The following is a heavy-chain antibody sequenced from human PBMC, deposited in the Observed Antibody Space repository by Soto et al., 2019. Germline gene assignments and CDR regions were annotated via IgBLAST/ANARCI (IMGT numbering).Heavy chain of an antibody. CDR1: GFTFSHYA. Sequence: QVQLVESGGGVVQPGRSLRLSCAASGFTFSHYAMHWVRQAPGKGLEWVALMSYDGSKEYYADSVKSRFTISRDNSKNTLYLQMNSLRAEDTAVYYCAKDGSHNFDYWGQGTLVTVSS. V-gene: IGHV3-30*18. J-gene: IGHJ4*02. CDR2: MSYDGSKE. D-gene: IGHD1-26*01. CDR3: AKDGSHNFDY.